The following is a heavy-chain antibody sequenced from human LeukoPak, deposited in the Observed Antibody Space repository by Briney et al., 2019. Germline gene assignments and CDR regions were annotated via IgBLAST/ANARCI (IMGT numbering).Heavy chain of an antibody. CDR2: IYYSGNT. Sequence: SQTLSLTCTVSGDSISSGGYYWRWIRQHPGTGLEWIRYIYYSGNTYYNPSLKSRVTISVGTSKNQFSLKLSSVTAADTAVYYCARAHYYDSRYYFDYWGQGTLVTVSS. V-gene: IGHV4-31*03. D-gene: IGHD3-22*01. CDR3: ARAHYYDSRYYFDY. CDR1: GDSISSGGYY. J-gene: IGHJ4*02.